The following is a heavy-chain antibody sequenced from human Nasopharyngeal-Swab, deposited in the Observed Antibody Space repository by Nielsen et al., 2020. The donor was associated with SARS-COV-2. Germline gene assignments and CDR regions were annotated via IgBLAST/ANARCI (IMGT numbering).Heavy chain of an antibody. J-gene: IGHJ3*02. V-gene: IGHV4-34*01. Sequence: SETLSLTCAVYGGSFSGYYWSWIRQPPGKGLEWIGEINHSGRTNYNPSLKNRVTISVDTSKNQFSLKLSSVPAADTAVYYCARGAVDTAMVTASLHAFDIWGQGTMVTVSS. CDR3: ARGAVDTAMVTASLHAFDI. CDR2: INHSGRT. D-gene: IGHD5-18*01. CDR1: GGSFSGYY.